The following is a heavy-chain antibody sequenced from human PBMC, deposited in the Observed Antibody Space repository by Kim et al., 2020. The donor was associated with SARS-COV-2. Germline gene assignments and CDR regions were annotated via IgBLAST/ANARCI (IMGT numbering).Heavy chain of an antibody. J-gene: IGHJ2*01. CDR1: HYNFNTYG. CDR2: IGGVDFYRQLLI. Sequence: ASVKVSCQASHYNFNTYGISWMRQAPGQRLEWLGWIGGVDFYRQLLIHYAPSVQGRLTISADTSTNIAYMELSSLTSDDTAVYYCARDERSAAGGGIGYFDLWGRGTPVIVST. CDR3: ARDERSAAGGGIGYFDL. D-gene: IGHD6-13*01. V-gene: IGHV1-18*01.